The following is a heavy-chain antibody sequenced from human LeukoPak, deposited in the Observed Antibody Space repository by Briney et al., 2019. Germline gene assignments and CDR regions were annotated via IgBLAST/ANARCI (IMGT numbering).Heavy chain of an antibody. Sequence: SETLSLTCAVYGGSFSGYYWSWIRQPPGKGLEWIGEINHSGSTNYNPSLKSRVTISVDTSKNQFSLKLSSVTAADTAVYYCARVGILEWLLYRYTYFDYWGQGTLVTVSS. V-gene: IGHV4-34*01. D-gene: IGHD3-3*01. CDR1: GGSFSGYY. CDR2: INHSGST. CDR3: ARVGILEWLLYRYTYFDY. J-gene: IGHJ4*02.